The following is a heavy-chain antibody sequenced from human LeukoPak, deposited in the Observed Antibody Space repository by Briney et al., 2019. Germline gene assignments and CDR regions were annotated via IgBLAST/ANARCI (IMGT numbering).Heavy chain of an antibody. CDR2: INPNSGGT. V-gene: IGHV1-2*06. Sequence: ASVKVSCKASEYTFTGYYMHWVRQAPGQGLEWMGRINPNSGGTNYAQKFQGRVTMTRDTSISTAYMELSRLRSDDTAVYYCARDIGVWYYFDYWGQGTLVTVSS. D-gene: IGHD3-3*01. J-gene: IGHJ4*02. CDR1: EYTFTGYY. CDR3: ARDIGVWYYFDY.